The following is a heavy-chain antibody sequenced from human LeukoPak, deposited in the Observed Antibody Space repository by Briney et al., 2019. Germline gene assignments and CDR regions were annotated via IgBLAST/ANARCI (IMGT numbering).Heavy chain of an antibody. Sequence: GGSLRLSCAASGFTFSSYAMHWVRQAPGQGLEFVSVISSNGGSTYYANSVKGRFTISRDNSKNTLYLQMGSLRAEDMAVYYCARDGYCSSTSCPWAYFDFWGQGTLVTVSS. D-gene: IGHD2-2*01. CDR1: GFTFSSYA. CDR3: ARDGYCSSTSCPWAYFDF. V-gene: IGHV3-64*01. J-gene: IGHJ4*02. CDR2: ISSNGGST.